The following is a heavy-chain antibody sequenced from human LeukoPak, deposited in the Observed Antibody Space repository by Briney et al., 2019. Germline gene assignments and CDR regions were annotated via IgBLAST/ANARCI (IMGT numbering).Heavy chain of an antibody. D-gene: IGHD2-15*01. CDR1: GFTFSRYE. J-gene: IGHJ4*02. Sequence: GGSLGLSCAASGFTFSRYEMIWVRQAPGKGLEWVSYISGSGTTIYYADSVKGRFTISRDNAKNSLYLQMNSLRAEDTAVYYCARGDCSDGTCYPGDNWGQGTLVTVSS. CDR3: ARGDCSDGTCYPGDN. CDR2: ISGSGTTI. V-gene: IGHV3-48*03.